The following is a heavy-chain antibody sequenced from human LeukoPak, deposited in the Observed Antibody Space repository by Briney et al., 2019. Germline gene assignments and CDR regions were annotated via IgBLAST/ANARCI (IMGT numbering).Heavy chain of an antibody. CDR2: ISSSSSLI. D-gene: IGHD1-1*01. CDR1: GFTFSNYW. V-gene: IGHV3-48*01. J-gene: IGHJ6*03. Sequence: GGSLRLSCAASGFTFSNYWMNWVRQAPGKGLEWVAYISSSSSLIYYAGSVKGRFTVSRDSAKRSLYLQMNSLRAEDTAVYYCARDGNRDGDMDVWGKGTTVTVSS. CDR3: ARDGNRDGDMDV.